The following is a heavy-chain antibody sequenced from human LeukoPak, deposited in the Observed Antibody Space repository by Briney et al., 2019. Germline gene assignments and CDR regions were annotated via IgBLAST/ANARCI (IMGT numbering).Heavy chain of an antibody. CDR3: ARRIGYSGYDS. D-gene: IGHD5-12*01. V-gene: IGHV5-51*01. J-gene: IGHJ4*02. Sequence: GESLKISCKGSGYSFTSYWISWVRQMPGKGLEWMGIIYPGDSDTRYSPSFEGQVTISADKSINTAYLQWSTVRSSDTAMYFCARRIGYSGYDSWGQGSLVSVSS. CDR2: IYPGDSDT. CDR1: GYSFTSYW.